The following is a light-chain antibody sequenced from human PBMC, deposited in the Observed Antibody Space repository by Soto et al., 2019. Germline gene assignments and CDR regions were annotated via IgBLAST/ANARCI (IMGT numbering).Light chain of an antibody. J-gene: IGKJ5*01. CDR1: QSISRW. V-gene: IGKV1-5*01. CDR3: QQYNNWGT. Sequence: DIQLTQSPSTLSASVGDTVTITCRASQSISRWLAWYQQRPGRAPNLLISHASTLESGIPSRFSGRGSETEFTLTIISLQPYDFAVYYCQQYNNWGTFGQGTRLEN. CDR2: HAS.